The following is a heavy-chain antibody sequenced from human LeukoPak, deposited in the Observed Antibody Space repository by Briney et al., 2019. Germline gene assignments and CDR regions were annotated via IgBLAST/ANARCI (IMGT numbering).Heavy chain of an antibody. J-gene: IGHJ4*02. Sequence: GGSLRLSCAASGFTFSSYGMSWVRQAPGKGLVWVSRINPDGSITNYADSVKGRFTISRDNANNMLYLLMNSLRVDDTVVYYCVRALLGTSDYWGQGTLVTVSS. V-gene: IGHV3-74*01. CDR3: VRALLGTSDY. CDR1: GFTFSSYG. D-gene: IGHD7-27*01. CDR2: INPDGSIT.